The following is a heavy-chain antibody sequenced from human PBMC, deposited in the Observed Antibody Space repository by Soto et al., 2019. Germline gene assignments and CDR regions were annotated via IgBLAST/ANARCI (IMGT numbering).Heavy chain of an antibody. D-gene: IGHD2-15*01. Sequence: QVQLVESGGGVVQPGRSLRLSCAASGFTFSSYAMHWVRQAPGKGLEWVAVISYDGSNKYYADSVKGRFTISRDNSKNTLYLQMNSLRAEDTAVYYCARDFSAGECSGGSCYSEFDYWGQGTLVTVSS. CDR2: ISYDGSNK. CDR3: ARDFSAGECSGGSCYSEFDY. V-gene: IGHV3-30-3*01. CDR1: GFTFSSYA. J-gene: IGHJ4*02.